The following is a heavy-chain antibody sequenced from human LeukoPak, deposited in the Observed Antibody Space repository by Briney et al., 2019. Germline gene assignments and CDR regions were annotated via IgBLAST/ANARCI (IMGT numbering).Heavy chain of an antibody. J-gene: IGHJ4*01. CDR1: SGSISTSSYC. D-gene: IGHD6-25*01. Sequence: SETLSLTCTVSSGSISTSSYCWGWVRQPPGTGLERLGSISYSGTTYYNPSLQSRVTISVDTSNNQFSLRLTSVTAADTAVYFCARHPSSAWHADYWGHGTLVTVSS. CDR3: ARHPSSAWHADY. CDR2: ISYSGTT. V-gene: IGHV4-39*01.